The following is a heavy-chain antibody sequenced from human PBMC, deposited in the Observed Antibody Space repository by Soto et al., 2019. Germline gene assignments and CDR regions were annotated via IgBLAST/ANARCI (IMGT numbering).Heavy chain of an antibody. Sequence: QVQLVESGGGVVQPGRSLRLSCAASGITFSSYALHWVRQAPGKGLEWVAVISYDGSNKFYVDSVKARFTISRDNSKNTLYLQMNSPRTEDTAVYHCAHLAGLSNTDDYWGQGTLVTVSS. CDR2: ISYDGSNK. J-gene: IGHJ4*02. V-gene: IGHV3-30-3*01. CDR3: AHLAGLSNTDDY. CDR1: GITFSSYA. D-gene: IGHD5-18*01.